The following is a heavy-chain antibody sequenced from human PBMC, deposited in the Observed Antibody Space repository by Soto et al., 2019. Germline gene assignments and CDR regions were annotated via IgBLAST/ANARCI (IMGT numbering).Heavy chain of an antibody. CDR2: MNPNSGNT. CDR1: GYTFTSYD. CDR3: ARGRYCSGGSCKPYYYYYMDV. J-gene: IGHJ6*03. Sequence: ASVKVSCKASGYTFTSYDINWVRQATGQGLEWMGWMNPNSGNTGYAQKFQGRVTMTRNTSISTAYMELSSLRSEDTAVYYCARGRYCSGGSCKPYYYYYMDVWGKGTTVTVSS. D-gene: IGHD2-15*01. V-gene: IGHV1-8*01.